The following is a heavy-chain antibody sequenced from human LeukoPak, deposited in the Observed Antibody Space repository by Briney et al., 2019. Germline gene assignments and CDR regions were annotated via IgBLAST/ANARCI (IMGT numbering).Heavy chain of an antibody. D-gene: IGHD1-26*01. Sequence: SETLSLTCTVSGGSISSGGYYWNWIRQHPGKGLEWIGYIYYSGSTYYNPSLQSRVTISVDTSKNQFSLKLSSVTAADTAVYYCASWLGSYNDYFDYWGQGTLVTVSS. CDR3: ASWLGSYNDYFDY. CDR1: GGSISSGGYY. V-gene: IGHV4-31*03. J-gene: IGHJ4*02. CDR2: IYYSGST.